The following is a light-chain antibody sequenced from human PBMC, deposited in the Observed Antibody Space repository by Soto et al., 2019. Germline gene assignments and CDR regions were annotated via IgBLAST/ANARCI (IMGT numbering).Light chain of an antibody. V-gene: IGKV3-15*01. J-gene: IGKJ2*01. CDR2: GVS. CDR1: ESLFGF. Sequence: DIALTQSPATLSVSPEDTVTLSCRASESLFGFLAWYQQKPGQAPRLLMYGVSTRATGIPARFSGGGSATDFTLTISSLQSEDSAFYFCQSYNDWPFASGLGTRLEI. CDR3: QSYNDWPFA.